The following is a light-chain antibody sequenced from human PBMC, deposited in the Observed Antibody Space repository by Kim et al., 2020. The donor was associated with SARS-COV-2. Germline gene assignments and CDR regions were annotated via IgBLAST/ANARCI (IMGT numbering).Light chain of an antibody. CDR3: QQSYGSPYT. CDR1: QSIRTY. V-gene: IGKV1-39*01. J-gene: IGKJ2*01. Sequence: SASVGDSVTITCRASQSIRTYLNWYQQRPGKAPKLLLYSTSTLQSGVPSRFSGSGSGTDFTLTISSLLPEDFATYFCQQSYGSPYTFGQGTKLEI. CDR2: STS.